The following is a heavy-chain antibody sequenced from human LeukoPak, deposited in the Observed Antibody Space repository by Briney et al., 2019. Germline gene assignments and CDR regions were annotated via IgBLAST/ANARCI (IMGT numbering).Heavy chain of an antibody. J-gene: IGHJ4*02. CDR1: GGTFSSYA. Sequence: ASVKVSCKASGGTFSSYAISWVRQAPGQGLEWMGGIIPIFGTANYAQKFQGRVTITTDESTSTAYMDLSSLRSEDTAVYYCASLLLNYYDSSGYDDYWGQGTLVTVSS. CDR2: IIPIFGTA. V-gene: IGHV1-69*05. CDR3: ASLLLNYYDSSGYDDY. D-gene: IGHD3-22*01.